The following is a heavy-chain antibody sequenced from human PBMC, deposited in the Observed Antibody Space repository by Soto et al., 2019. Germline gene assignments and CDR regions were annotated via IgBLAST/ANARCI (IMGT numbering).Heavy chain of an antibody. D-gene: IGHD3-22*01. CDR1: GFTFTSSA. J-gene: IGHJ4*02. V-gene: IGHV1-58*01. CDR2: IVVGSGNT. CDR3: AADPYDTSGYFIGRFDY. Sequence: SVKVSCKASGFTFTSSAVQWVRQARGQRLEWIGWIVVGSGNTNYAQKFQERVTITRDMSTSTAYMELSSLRSEDTAVYYCAADPYDTSGYFIGRFDYWGQGTLVTVSS.